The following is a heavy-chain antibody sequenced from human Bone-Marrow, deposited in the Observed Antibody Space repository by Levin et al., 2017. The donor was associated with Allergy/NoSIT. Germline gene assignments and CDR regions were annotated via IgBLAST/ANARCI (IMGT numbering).Heavy chain of an antibody. CDR1: GFTFGSYG. CDR3: GRRGYSGFLVDH. D-gene: IGHD5-12*01. J-gene: IGHJ4*02. V-gene: IGHV3-33*01. CDR2: IWYDGSNE. Sequence: SCVASGFTFGSYGMHWVRQAPGKGLEWVAVIWYDGSNEDYIESVKGRFTISRENSKNTLYLQMNSLRAEDTAVYYCGRRGYSGFLVDHWGQGTLVTVSS.